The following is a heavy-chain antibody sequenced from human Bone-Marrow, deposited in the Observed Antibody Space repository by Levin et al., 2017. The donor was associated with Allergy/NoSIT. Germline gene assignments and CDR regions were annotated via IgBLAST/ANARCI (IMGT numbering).Heavy chain of an antibody. CDR2: ISDSGDNT. Sequence: LSLTCAASGFSFSSYAMSWVRQAPGKGLEWVSGISDSGDNTYYADSVKGRFTISRDNSKNTLYLQVNSLRAEDTAVYFCTKYGQRDYSDYYSGDAFDIWGQGTMVTVAS. J-gene: IGHJ3*02. V-gene: IGHV3-23*01. CDR1: GFSFSSYA. CDR3: TKYGQRDYSDYYSGDAFDI. D-gene: IGHD3-22*01.